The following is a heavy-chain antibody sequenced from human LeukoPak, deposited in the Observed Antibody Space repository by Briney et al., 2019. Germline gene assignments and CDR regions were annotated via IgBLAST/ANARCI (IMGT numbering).Heavy chain of an antibody. CDR1: GYTLTDYF. V-gene: IGHV1-46*01. CDR2: LNPRDGGT. CDR3: ARSHRFCADGVCSDY. J-gene: IGHJ4*02. Sequence: ASVKVSCKASGYTLTDYFIHWVRQAPGQGLEWVGTLNPRDGGTYFAPNFQGRVTLTSDTSTSTVYMELTSLRSEDTALYYCARSHRFCADGVCSDYWGQGTLVTVSS. D-gene: IGHD2-8*02.